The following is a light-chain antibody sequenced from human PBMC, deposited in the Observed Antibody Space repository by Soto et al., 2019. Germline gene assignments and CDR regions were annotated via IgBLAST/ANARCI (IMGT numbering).Light chain of an antibody. CDR1: QRVTSNY. Sequence: PGERATLSCRASQRVTSNYLAWYQQKPGQAPRLLIYGASSRATGIPDRFSGSGSGTDFTFTISRLEPEDFAVYYCQQYVTSLRTFGQGTKVEIK. CDR3: QQYVTSLRT. J-gene: IGKJ1*01. V-gene: IGKV3-20*01. CDR2: GAS.